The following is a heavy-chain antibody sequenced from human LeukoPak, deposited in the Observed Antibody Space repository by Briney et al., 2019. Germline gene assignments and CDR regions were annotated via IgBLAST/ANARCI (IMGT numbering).Heavy chain of an antibody. Sequence: PSQTLSLTYTVSGGSISSGGYYWSWLRQPPGKGLEWIGYIYHSGSTYYNPSLKSRVTISVDRSKNQFSLKLSSVTAADTAVYYCAKDEGPICLYGDCPFDYWGQGNMVTVSS. D-gene: IGHD4-17*01. CDR3: AKDEGPICLYGDCPFDY. V-gene: IGHV4-30-2*01. CDR1: GGSISSGGYY. J-gene: IGHJ4*02. CDR2: IYHSGST.